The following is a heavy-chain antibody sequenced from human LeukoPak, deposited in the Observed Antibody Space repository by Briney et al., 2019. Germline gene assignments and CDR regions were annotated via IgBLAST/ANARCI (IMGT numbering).Heavy chain of an antibody. J-gene: IGHJ4*02. CDR2: IGANGAT. V-gene: IGHV3-23*01. D-gene: IGHD1-26*01. CDR3: AKRGPGPLPGSYDH. CDR1: GFTSNDYA. Sequence: GGSLRLSCVVSGFTSNDYAMNWVRQAPGKGLEWVSAIGANGATFYKDSVEGRFTISRDRANNAVYLQMNSLRAEDSASYYCAKRGPGPLPGSYDHWGQGTLVTVSS.